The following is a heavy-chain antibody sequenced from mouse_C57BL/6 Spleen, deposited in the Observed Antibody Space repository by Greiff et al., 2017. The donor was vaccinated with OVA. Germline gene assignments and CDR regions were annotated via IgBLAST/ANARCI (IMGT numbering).Heavy chain of an antibody. J-gene: IGHJ2*01. V-gene: IGHV5-6*01. CDR2: ISSGGSYT. Sequence: EVKLVESGGDLVKPGGSLKLSCAASGFTFSSYGMSWVRQTPDKRLEWVATISSGGSYTYYPDSVKGRFTISRDNAKNTLYLQMSSLKSEDTAMYYCARQGVLRYFDYWGQGTTLTVSS. CDR3: ARQGVLRYFDY. CDR1: GFTFSSYG.